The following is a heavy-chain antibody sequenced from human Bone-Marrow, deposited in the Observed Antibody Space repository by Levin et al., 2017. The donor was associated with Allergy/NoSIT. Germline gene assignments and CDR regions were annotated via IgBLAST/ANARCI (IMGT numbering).Heavy chain of an antibody. D-gene: IGHD2-15*01. CDR2: INGEGDSA. V-gene: IGHV3-74*03. J-gene: IGHJ5*01. Sequence: SCGASGFTFGAYWMHWVRQAPGEGLVWVSRINGEGDSAEYADSVQGRFTISRDNAKSTVYLQMNSLTSEDTAVYYCARAQHSFGHTGDSWGQGTLVTVSS. CDR1: GFTFGAYW. CDR3: ARAQHSFGHTGDS.